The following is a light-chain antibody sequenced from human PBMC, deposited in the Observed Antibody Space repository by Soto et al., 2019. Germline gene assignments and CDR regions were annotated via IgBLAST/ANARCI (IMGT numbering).Light chain of an antibody. CDR2: EVS. CDR1: SSDVGGYNY. CDR3: SSYTSSSTVV. J-gene: IGLJ2*01. V-gene: IGLV2-14*01. Sequence: QSALTQPASVSGSPGQSITISCTGTSSDVGGYNYVSWYQQHPGKAPKLMIYEVSNRPSGDSNRFSGSKSGNTASLTISGLQAEDEADYYCSSYTSSSTVVFGGGTQLTVL.